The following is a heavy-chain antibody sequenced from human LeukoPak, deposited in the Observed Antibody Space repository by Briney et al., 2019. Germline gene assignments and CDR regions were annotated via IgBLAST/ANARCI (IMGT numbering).Heavy chain of an antibody. V-gene: IGHV4-34*01. CDR1: GGTFSGYY. D-gene: IGHD1-26*01. CDR2: RNDSGGT. Sequence: TSETLSLTCAVYGGTFSGYYWSWIRQPPGKRLEGVGERNDSGGTNYNPSLKSRVTISADKSKNQVSLRLTSVTAADTAVYYCARLSVIVGAALEYYYYYMDVWGQGTTVTVSS. J-gene: IGHJ6*03. CDR3: ARLSVIVGAALEYYYYYMDV.